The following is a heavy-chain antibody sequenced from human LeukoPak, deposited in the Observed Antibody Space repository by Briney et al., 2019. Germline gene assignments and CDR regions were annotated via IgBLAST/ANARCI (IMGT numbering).Heavy chain of an antibody. CDR1: GFTFSSYG. Sequence: GGSLRLSCAASGFTFSSYGMHWVRQAPGKGLEWVAFIRYDGSNKYYADSVKGRFTISRDNSKNTLYLQMNSLRAEDTAVYYCARDPSPNWYFDLWGRGTLVTVSS. J-gene: IGHJ2*01. V-gene: IGHV3-30*02. CDR3: ARDPSPNWYFDL. CDR2: IRYDGSNK.